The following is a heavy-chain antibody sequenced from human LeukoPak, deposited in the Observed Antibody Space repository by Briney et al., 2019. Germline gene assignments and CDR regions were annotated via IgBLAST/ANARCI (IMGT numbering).Heavy chain of an antibody. CDR3: ARRSIAAAGTHFDY. D-gene: IGHD6-13*01. V-gene: IGHV5-51*01. CDR2: VYPGDSDT. Sequence: GESLKISCKGSGYRFTRYWIGWVRQMPGKGLEWMGIVYPGDSDTRYSPSFQGQVTISADKSISTAYLQWSSLKASDTAMYYCARRSIAAAGTHFDYWGQGTLVTVSS. J-gene: IGHJ4*02. CDR1: GYRFTRYW.